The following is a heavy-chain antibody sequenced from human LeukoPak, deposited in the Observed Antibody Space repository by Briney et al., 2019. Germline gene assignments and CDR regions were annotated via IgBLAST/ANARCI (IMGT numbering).Heavy chain of an antibody. V-gene: IGHV4-30-4*08. Sequence: LRLSCAASGFSVSSNYMSWIRQPPGKGLEWIGYIYYTGSSYYNPSLKSRVSISVDTSKNQFSLNLNSVTAADTAVYYCARGRVYYYGSGRSNNWFDPWGQGTLVTVSS. CDR3: ARGRVYYYGSGRSNNWFDP. D-gene: IGHD3-10*01. CDR1: GFSVSSNY. J-gene: IGHJ5*02. CDR2: IYYTGSS.